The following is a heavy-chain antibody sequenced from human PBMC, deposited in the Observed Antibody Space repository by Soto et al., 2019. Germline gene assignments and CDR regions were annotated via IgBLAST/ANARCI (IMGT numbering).Heavy chain of an antibody. V-gene: IGHV3-30*18. Sequence: GGSLRLSCAASGFTFSSYGMHWVRQAPGKGLEWVAVISYDGSNKYYADSVKGRFTISRDNSKNTLYLQMNSLRAEDTAVYYCAKGMGGLVRIAPPPSPYYYYYMDVWGKGTTVTVSS. CDR3: AKGMGGLVRIAPPPSPYYYYYMDV. J-gene: IGHJ6*03. CDR2: ISYDGSNK. D-gene: IGHD3-9*01. CDR1: GFTFSSYG.